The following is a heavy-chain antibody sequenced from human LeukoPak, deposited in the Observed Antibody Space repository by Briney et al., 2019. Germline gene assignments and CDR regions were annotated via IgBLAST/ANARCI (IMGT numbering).Heavy chain of an antibody. CDR2: ISWNSGSI. J-gene: IGHJ4*02. Sequence: GGSLRLSCAASGFTFDDYAMHWVPQAPGKGLEWVSGISWNSGSIGYADSVKGRFTISRDNAKNSLYLQMNSLRAEDMALYYCAKDGSIAVAGKYFDYWGQGTLVTVSS. CDR3: AKDGSIAVAGKYFDY. D-gene: IGHD6-19*01. V-gene: IGHV3-9*03. CDR1: GFTFDDYA.